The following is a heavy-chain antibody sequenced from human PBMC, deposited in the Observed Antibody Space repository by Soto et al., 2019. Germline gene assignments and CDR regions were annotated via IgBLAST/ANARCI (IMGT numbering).Heavy chain of an antibody. CDR2: IKTATEGGTT. CDR3: STWGGY. J-gene: IGHJ4*02. V-gene: IGHV3-15*06. CDR1: GFSFSTAW. Sequence: EVQLVESGGGLVKPGGSLRLSCAASGFSFSTAWMSWVRQAPGKGLEWVGRIKTATEGGTTNFAAPVKGRFTISRDESKNMLYLQMNSLKTDDTAVYYCSTWGGYWGQGTLVTVSS. D-gene: IGHD3-16*01.